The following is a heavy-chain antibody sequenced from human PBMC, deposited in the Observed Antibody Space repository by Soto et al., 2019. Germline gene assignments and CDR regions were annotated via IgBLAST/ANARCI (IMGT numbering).Heavy chain of an antibody. Sequence: SGGSLRLSCAASGFTFSSYGMHWVRQAPGKGLEWVAVISYDGSNKYYADSVKGRFTISRDNSKNTLDLQMNSLRAEDTAVYYCAKDNTHCSGGSCYGCDSWGQGSLVTVSS. D-gene: IGHD2-15*01. V-gene: IGHV3-30*18. CDR1: GFTFSSYG. J-gene: IGHJ4*02. CDR3: AKDNTHCSGGSCYGCDS. CDR2: ISYDGSNK.